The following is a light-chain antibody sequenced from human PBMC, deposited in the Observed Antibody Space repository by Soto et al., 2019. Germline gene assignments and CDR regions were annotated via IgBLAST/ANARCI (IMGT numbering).Light chain of an antibody. Sequence: ETVMTQSPATLSVSPGERATLSCGASQSVSTNLAWYQQKPGQVPRLLIYGASTRASDIPARFSGSGSGPDFTLTISSLQAEDFAVYYCQQYNEWPLTFGGGTKVEIE. J-gene: IGKJ4*01. V-gene: IGKV3-15*01. CDR1: QSVSTN. CDR3: QQYNEWPLT. CDR2: GAS.